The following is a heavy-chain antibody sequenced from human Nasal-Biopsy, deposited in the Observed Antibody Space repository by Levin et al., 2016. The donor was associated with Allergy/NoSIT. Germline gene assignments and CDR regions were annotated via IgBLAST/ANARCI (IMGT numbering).Heavy chain of an antibody. Sequence: GESLKISCTASGFLFNRYWMTWVRQAPGKGLEWVATIKRDGSETYYVDSMRGRTTISRDNSKNSLYLQIDSLRAEDTALYYCAKDRGFTLGFSPDYWGQGTLVTVSS. CDR1: GFLFNRYW. CDR3: AKDRGFTLGFSPDY. J-gene: IGHJ4*02. D-gene: IGHD3-10*01. CDR2: IKRDGSET. V-gene: IGHV3-7*03.